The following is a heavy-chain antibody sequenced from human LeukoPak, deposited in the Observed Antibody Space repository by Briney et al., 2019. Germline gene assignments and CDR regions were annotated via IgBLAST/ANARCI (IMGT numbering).Heavy chain of an antibody. J-gene: IGHJ6*03. D-gene: IGHD5-24*01. CDR1: GFTFSSYG. Sequence: GGSLRLSCAASGFTFSSYGMHWVRQAPGKGLEWVAVIWYDGGNKYYADSVKGRFTISRDNSKNTLYLQMNSLRAEDTAVYYCARGLQVRYYYNYMDVWGKGTTVTVSS. V-gene: IGHV3-33*01. CDR3: ARGLQVRYYYNYMDV. CDR2: IWYDGGNK.